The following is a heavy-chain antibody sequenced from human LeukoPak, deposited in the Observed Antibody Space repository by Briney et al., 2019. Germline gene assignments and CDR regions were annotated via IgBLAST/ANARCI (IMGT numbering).Heavy chain of an antibody. Sequence: GGSLRLSCAASGLTFSNYWMSWVRQAPGKGLEWVAHIKDFGSEKYYVDSVKGRFTISRDNAKNSLYLQMNSLRAEDTALYYCVRTRVVVTAYFDYWGQGTLVTVSS. D-gene: IGHD2-21*02. J-gene: IGHJ4*02. CDR1: GLTFSNYW. V-gene: IGHV3-7*01. CDR2: IKDFGSEK. CDR3: VRTRVVVTAYFDY.